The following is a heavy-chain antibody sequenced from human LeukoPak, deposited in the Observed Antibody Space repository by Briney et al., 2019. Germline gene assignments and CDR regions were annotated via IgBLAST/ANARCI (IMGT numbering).Heavy chain of an antibody. V-gene: IGHV3-21*01. CDR1: GFTFSNYA. D-gene: IGHD2-2*01. Sequence: GGSLRLSCAASGFTFSNYAMNWVRQAPGKGLEWVSSISSSSSYIYYADSVKGRFTISRDNAKNSLYLQMNSLRAEDTAVYYCARAQAGFSSTSCFGYWGQGTLVTVSS. CDR2: ISSSSSYI. CDR3: ARAQAGFSSTSCFGY. J-gene: IGHJ4*02.